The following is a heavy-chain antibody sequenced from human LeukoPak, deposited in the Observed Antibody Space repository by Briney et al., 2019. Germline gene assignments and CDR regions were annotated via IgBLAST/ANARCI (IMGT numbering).Heavy chain of an antibody. CDR2: ISGSGGST. CDR3: AKDSGTSYYYYYYMDV. J-gene: IGHJ6*03. V-gene: IGHV3-23*01. D-gene: IGHD1/OR15-1a*01. CDR1: GFTFSSYA. Sequence: GRSLRLSCAASGFTFSSYAMSWVRQAPGKGLEWVSAISGSGGSTYYADSVKGRFIISRDNSKNTLYLQMNSLRAEDTAVYYCAKDSGTSYYYYYYMDVWGKGTTVTVSS.